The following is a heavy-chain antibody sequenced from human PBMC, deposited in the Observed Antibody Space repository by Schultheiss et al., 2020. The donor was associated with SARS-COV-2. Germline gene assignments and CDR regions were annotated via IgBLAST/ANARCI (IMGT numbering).Heavy chain of an antibody. CDR1: GGSFSGYS. Sequence: SETLSLTCAVYGGSFSGYSWSWIRQPPGKGLEWIGYIYHSGSTYYNPSLKSRVTISVDRSKNQFSLKLSSVTAADTAVYYCARGAQHYDILTGYSPGAFDIWGQGTMVTVSS. D-gene: IGHD3-9*01. CDR3: ARGAQHYDILTGYSPGAFDI. V-gene: IGHV4-30-2*01. J-gene: IGHJ3*02. CDR2: IYHSGST.